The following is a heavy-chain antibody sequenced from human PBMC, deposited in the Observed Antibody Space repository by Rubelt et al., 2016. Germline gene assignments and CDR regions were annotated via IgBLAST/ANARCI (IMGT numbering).Heavy chain of an antibody. CDR1: GFSLSGSA. D-gene: IGHD2-21*02. CDR3: ASRPPDCDCGYLDY. CDR2: IRDRPNNYAT. V-gene: IGHV3-73*01. Sequence: GGGLVQPGGSLKLSCAASGFSLSGSAMHWVRQASGKGLEWVGHIRDRPNNYATLYAASVKGRFIISRDDSENTAYLQMNSLRAEDTAVYYCASRPPDCDCGYLDYWGQGTLVTVSS. J-gene: IGHJ4*02.